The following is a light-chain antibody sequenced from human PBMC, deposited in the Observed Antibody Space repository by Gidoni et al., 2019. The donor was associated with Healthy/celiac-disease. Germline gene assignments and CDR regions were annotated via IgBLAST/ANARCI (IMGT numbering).Light chain of an antibody. CDR3: QQYYSTPRT. CDR1: QSVLYSSNNKNY. J-gene: IGKJ4*01. CDR2: WAS. V-gene: IGKV4-1*01. Sequence: VMTQSPDSLAVSLGERATINCKSSQSVLYSSNNKNYLAWYQQKPGQPPKLLIYWASTREAGVPDRFSGSGSGTDFTLTSSSLQAEDVAVYYCQQYYSTPRTFGGXTKVEIK.